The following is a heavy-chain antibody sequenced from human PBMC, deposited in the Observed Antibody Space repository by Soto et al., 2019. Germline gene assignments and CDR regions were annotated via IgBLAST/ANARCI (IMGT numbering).Heavy chain of an antibody. CDR1: GGSISSGGYY. V-gene: IGHV4-31*03. Sequence: SETLSLTCTVSGGSISSGGYYWSWIRQHPGKGLEWIGYIYYSGSTYYNPSLKSRVTISVDTSKNQFSLKLSSVTAADTAVCYCARDKGGAMGPFDYWGQGTLVTVSS. D-gene: IGHD5-18*01. CDR3: ARDKGGAMGPFDY. CDR2: IYYSGST. J-gene: IGHJ4*02.